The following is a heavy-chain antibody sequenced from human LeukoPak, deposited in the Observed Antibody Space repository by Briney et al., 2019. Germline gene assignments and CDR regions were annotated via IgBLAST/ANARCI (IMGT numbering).Heavy chain of an antibody. CDR2: ISAYNDNT. CDR1: GYTVNTYG. J-gene: IGHJ3*02. V-gene: IGHV1-18*04. D-gene: IGHD2-2*01. Sequence: ASVKVSCKASGYTVNTYGISWVRQAPGQGLEGMGGISAYNDNTNYAQKLQGRVTVTRDTSTSTAYMELRSLRSDDKAVYYCAREGCSSTRCYLRAFDIWGQGTMVTVSS. CDR3: AREGCSSTRCYLRAFDI.